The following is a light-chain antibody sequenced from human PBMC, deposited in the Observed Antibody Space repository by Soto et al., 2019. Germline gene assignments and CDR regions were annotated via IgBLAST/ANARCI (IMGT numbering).Light chain of an antibody. J-gene: IGKJ5*01. Sequence: EIVMTQSPATLSLSPWERATLSCRASQSISNSLAWYQQKPGQAPRLLIYDASNRATGIPARFSGSGSGTDFTLTISSLEPEDFTVYYCQQRGEWPPGATFGQGTRLEIK. V-gene: IGKV3-11*01. CDR2: DAS. CDR1: QSISNS. CDR3: QQRGEWPPGAT.